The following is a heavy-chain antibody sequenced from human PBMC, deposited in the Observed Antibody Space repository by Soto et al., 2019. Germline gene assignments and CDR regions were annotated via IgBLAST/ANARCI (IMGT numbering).Heavy chain of an antibody. V-gene: IGHV5-51*01. CDR1: GYSISSFW. Sequence: GDSLKISCKGSGYSISSFWVAWVRQTPGKGLEWLGIIYPGDLDTRYTSSFQGHVIISADKSSSTVYLQWSSLKASDTAMYYCARSIAVTGTYFYSLDVWGQGTPVNVSS. J-gene: IGHJ6*02. CDR3: ARSIAVTGTYFYSLDV. CDR2: IYPGDLDT. D-gene: IGHD6-19*01.